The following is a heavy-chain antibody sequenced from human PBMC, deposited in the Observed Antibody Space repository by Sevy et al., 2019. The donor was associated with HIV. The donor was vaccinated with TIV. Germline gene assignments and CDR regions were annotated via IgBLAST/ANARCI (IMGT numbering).Heavy chain of an antibody. D-gene: IGHD1-1*01. CDR1: GGTFSSYA. CDR3: ASCRNYHFDYGMDV. CDR2: IIPIFGTA. Sequence: ASVKVSCKASGGTFSSYAISWVRQAPGQGLEWMGGIIPIFGTANYSQKFQGRVTITADESTSTAYMELSSLRSEDTAVYYCASCRNYHFDYGMDVWGQGTTVTVSS. V-gene: IGHV1-69*13. J-gene: IGHJ6*02.